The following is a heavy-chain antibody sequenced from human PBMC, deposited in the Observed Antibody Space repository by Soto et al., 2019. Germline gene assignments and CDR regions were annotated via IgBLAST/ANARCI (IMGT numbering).Heavy chain of an antibody. V-gene: IGHV4-59*01. CDR3: AGVGGVDGYNYFNY. D-gene: IGHD2-8*02. J-gene: IGHJ4*02. Sequence: PSETLSLTCTVSSGFISRYYWNWIRQPPGKGLEWIGYIYYSGRTKYNPSLKSRVSISVDTSKNQFSLKLSSVTAADTALYFCAGVGGVDGYNYFNYWGQGTQVTVSS. CDR2: IYYSGRT. CDR1: SGFISRYY.